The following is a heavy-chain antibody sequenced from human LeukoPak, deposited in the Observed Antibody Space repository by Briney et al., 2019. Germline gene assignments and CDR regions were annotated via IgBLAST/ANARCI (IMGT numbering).Heavy chain of an antibody. CDR2: INHSGST. CDR3: ARSRQQLVPGY. V-gene: IGHV4-34*01. D-gene: IGHD6-13*01. Sequence: SETLSLTCAVYGGSFSGYYWSWIRQPPGKGLEWIGEINHSGSTNYNPSLKSRVTISVDTSKNQFSLKLNSVTAADTAVYYCARSRQQLVPGYWGQGTLVTVSS. J-gene: IGHJ4*02. CDR1: GGSFSGYY.